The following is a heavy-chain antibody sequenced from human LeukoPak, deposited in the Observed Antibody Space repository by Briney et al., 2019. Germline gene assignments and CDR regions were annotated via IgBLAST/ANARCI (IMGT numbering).Heavy chain of an antibody. CDR2: ISSSSSYI. Sequence: AGGSLRLSCAASGFTFSSYSMNWVRQAPGKGLEWVSSISSSSSYIYYADSVKGRFTISRDNAKNSLYLQMNSLRAEDTAVYYCARCMTTVTTGGDYWGQGTLVTVSS. CDR1: GFTFSSYS. CDR3: ARCMTTVTTGGDY. V-gene: IGHV3-21*01. D-gene: IGHD4-17*01. J-gene: IGHJ4*02.